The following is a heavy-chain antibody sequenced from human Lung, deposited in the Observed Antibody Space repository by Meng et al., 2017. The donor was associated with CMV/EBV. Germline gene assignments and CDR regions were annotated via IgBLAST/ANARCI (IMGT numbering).Heavy chain of an antibody. CDR2: ISSSGSYI. D-gene: IGHD3-9*01. CDR3: ARDDSVLTGHYPIHYCYSMGV. J-gene: IGHJ6*02. Sequence: GESXKIXXAASEFTYSSYSMNWVRQAPGTGLEWVSSISSSGSYIYYADSVKGRFTISRDNAKNSLYLQMNSLRAEDTAVYYCARDDSVLTGHYPIHYCYSMGVWGQGXTVTVSS. CDR1: EFTYSSYS. V-gene: IGHV3-21*01.